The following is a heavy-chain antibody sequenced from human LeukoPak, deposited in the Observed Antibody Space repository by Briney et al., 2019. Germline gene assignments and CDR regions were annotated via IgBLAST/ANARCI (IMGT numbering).Heavy chain of an antibody. Sequence: GASVKVSCKASGYTFTDYNMHWVRQAPGQGLEWMGWINSNSGGTTFAQKFQGRVTMTRDTSISTAYMELSRLRSDDTAVYYCARVFNYYDTSGYYTWGQGTLVTVSS. J-gene: IGHJ5*02. CDR2: INSNSGGT. CDR1: GYTFTDYN. CDR3: ARVFNYYDTSGYYT. V-gene: IGHV1-2*02. D-gene: IGHD3-22*01.